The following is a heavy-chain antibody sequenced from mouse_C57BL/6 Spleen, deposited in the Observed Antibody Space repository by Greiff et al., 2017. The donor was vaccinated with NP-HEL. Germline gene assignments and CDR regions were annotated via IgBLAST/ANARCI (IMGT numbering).Heavy chain of an antibody. CDR1: GYSFTSYY. CDR2: IYPGSGNT. D-gene: IGHD2-4*01. J-gene: IGHJ4*01. CDR3: AILGDYENYYAMDY. V-gene: IGHV1-66*01. Sequence: VQLQQSGPELVKPGASVKISCKASGYSFTSYYIHWVKQRPGQGLEWIGWIYPGSGNTKYNEKFKGKATLTADTSSSTAYMQLSSLTSEDSAVYYCAILGDYENYYAMDYWGQGTSVTVSS.